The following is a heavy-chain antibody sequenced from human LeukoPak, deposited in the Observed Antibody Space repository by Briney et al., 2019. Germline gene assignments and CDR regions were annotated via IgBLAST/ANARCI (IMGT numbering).Heavy chain of an antibody. Sequence: SETLSLTRTVSLGSISSYYWSWIRQPAGKGLEWIGRIYTSWSTNYNPSLKSRVTMSVDTSKHQFSLKLSSVTAADTAVYYCARDPGLWESSEDWFDPWGQGTLVTVSS. J-gene: IGHJ5*02. V-gene: IGHV4-4*07. CDR2: IYTSWST. CDR3: ARDPGLWESSEDWFDP. D-gene: IGHD3-22*01. CDR1: LGSISSYY.